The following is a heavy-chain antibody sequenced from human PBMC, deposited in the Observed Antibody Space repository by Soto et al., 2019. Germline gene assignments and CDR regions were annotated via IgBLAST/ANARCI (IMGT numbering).Heavy chain of an antibody. Sequence: EVQLLESGGGLVLPGGSLRLSCAASGFTFNNYAMHWVRQAPGKGLEWVSEISGSGDSTFFTDSVKGRFTISRDNSKKTLYLQMNSLRAEDTDMYYCAKRDRQVSATPVFDHWGPGTLVSVSS. CDR2: ISGSGDST. CDR3: AKRDRQVSATPVFDH. D-gene: IGHD2-15*01. V-gene: IGHV3-23*01. CDR1: GFTFNNYA. J-gene: IGHJ4*01.